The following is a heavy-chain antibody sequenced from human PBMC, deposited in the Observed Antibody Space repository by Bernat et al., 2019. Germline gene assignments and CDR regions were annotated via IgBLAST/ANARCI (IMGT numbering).Heavy chain of an antibody. CDR1: GYSFTAYW. V-gene: IGHV5-51*01. CDR3: ARRGYCSGGGCYSSAFDI. D-gene: IGHD2-15*01. Sequence: EVQLVQSGAEVKKPGESLKISCKGSGYSFTAYWIAWVRQMPGKGLEWMGVVYPGDSDTRYSPSFQGQVTISADKSITTAYLQWSSLKASDTAMYYCARRGYCSGGGCYSSAFDIWGQGTMVTVSS. CDR2: VYPGDSDT. J-gene: IGHJ3*02.